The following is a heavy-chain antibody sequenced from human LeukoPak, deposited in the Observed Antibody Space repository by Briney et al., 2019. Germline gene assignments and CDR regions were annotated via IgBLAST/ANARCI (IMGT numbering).Heavy chain of an antibody. D-gene: IGHD2-15*01. CDR2: INHSGST. CDR3: ARSRSGDAFDI. Sequence: SETLSLTCAVYGGSFSGYYWGWIRQPPGKGLEWIGEINHSGSTNYSPSLKSRVTISVDTSKNQFSLKLSSVTAADTAVYYCARSRSGDAFDIWGQGTMVTVSS. J-gene: IGHJ3*02. CDR1: GGSFSGYY. V-gene: IGHV4-34*01.